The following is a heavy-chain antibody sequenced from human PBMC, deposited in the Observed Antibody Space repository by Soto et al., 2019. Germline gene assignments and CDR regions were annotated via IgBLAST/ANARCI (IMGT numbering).Heavy chain of an antibody. CDR1: GFTFSSYA. V-gene: IGHV3-64*01. D-gene: IGHD2-15*01. J-gene: IGHJ5*02. CDR3: ARGRSKRGGYSPVLDA. CDR2: ISGKGINT. Sequence: ELHLVESGGGLVLPGGSLRLSCAASGFTFSSYAMHWVRQAPGKGLEFVSAISGKGINTHYANSVRGRFTISRDTSKNTLYLQMGGLRADDMAVYYCARGRSKRGGYSPVLDAWGQGTLVTVSS.